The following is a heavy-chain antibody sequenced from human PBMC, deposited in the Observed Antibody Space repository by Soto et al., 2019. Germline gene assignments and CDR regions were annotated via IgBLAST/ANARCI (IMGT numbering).Heavy chain of an antibody. CDR2: IFGGGGGI. V-gene: IGHV3-23*01. Sequence: GGSLRLSCEASGFTFSAYTMSWVRQVPGKGLQWVSGIFGGGGGIQYADSVKGRFTISRDNSKNTLYLQMNSLRAEDTAVYYCARDGVVPAATYVFFDYYYYYYMDVWGKGTTVTVSS. CDR3: ARDGVVPAATYVFFDYYYYYYMDV. J-gene: IGHJ6*03. CDR1: GFTFSAYT. D-gene: IGHD2-2*01.